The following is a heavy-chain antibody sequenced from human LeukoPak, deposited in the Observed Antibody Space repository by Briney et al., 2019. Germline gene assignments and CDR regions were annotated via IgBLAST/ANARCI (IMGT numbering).Heavy chain of an antibody. CDR3: AREGELSNDAFDI. D-gene: IGHD3-16*02. J-gene: IGHJ3*02. V-gene: IGHV3-23*01. CDR1: GFTFSSFA. CDR2: ISGSGGST. Sequence: GGSLRLSRAASGFTFSSFAMSWVRQAPGRGLEWVSAISGSGGSTYYADSVKGRFTISRDNSKNTLYLQMNSLRAEDTAVYYCAREGELSNDAFDIWGQGTMVTVSS.